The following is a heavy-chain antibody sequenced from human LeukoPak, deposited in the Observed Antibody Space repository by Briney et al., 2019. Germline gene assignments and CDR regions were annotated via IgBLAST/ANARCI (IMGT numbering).Heavy chain of an antibody. CDR1: GGSFSGYY. J-gene: IGHJ5*02. CDR3: ASRSTTVTTGSLGFDP. V-gene: IGHV4-34*01. Sequence: PSETLSLTCAVYGGSFSGYYWSWIRQPPGKGLEWIGEINHCGSTNYNPSLKSRVTISVDTSKNQFSLKLSSVTAADTAVYYCASRSTTVTTGSLGFDPWGQGTLVTVSS. D-gene: IGHD4-17*01. CDR2: INHCGST.